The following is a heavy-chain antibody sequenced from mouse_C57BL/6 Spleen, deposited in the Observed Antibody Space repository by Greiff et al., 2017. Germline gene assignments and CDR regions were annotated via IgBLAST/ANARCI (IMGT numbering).Heavy chain of an antibody. V-gene: IGHV2-5*01. CDR2: IWRGGST. CDR1: GFSLTSYG. CDR3: ANGDYEYDHGYFDV. Sequence: VQVVESGPGLVQPSQSLSITCTASGFSLTSYGVHWVRQSPGQGLEWLGVIWRGGSTDYNAAFMSRLSITKDNSKYQVFFKMNSLQADDTAIYCCANGDYEYDHGYFDVWGTGTTVTVSS. D-gene: IGHD2-4*01. J-gene: IGHJ1*03.